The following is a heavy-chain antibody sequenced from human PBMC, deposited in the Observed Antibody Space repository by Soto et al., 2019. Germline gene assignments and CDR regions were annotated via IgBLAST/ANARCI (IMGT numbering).Heavy chain of an antibody. CDR1: GDTFTNQV. Sequence: QVQLVQSGDEVKKPGSSVKVSCKASGDTFTNQVFNWVRQAPGQGLEWMGGIISLFGTPNYSRRSQGRVTITADESTATSYMELSSLRSDDRAVYFCARHLGSGYDRWSYWGQGILVIVSS. D-gene: IGHD5-12*01. CDR2: IISLFGTP. V-gene: IGHV1-69*12. CDR3: ARHLGSGYDRWSY. J-gene: IGHJ4*02.